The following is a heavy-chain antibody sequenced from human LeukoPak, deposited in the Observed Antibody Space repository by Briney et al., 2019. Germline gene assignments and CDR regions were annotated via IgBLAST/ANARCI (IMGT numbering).Heavy chain of an antibody. CDR2: MNPNSGNT. CDR3: ARAVRRDSGGWRLDY. V-gene: IGHV1-8*01. Sequence: ASVKVSCKASGYTFTSYDINWVRQATGQGLVWMGWMNPNSGNTGYAQKFQGRVTMTRNTSISTAYMELSSLRSEDTAVYYCARAVRRDSGGWRLDYWGQGTLVTVPS. J-gene: IGHJ4*02. D-gene: IGHD2-15*01. CDR1: GYTFTSYD.